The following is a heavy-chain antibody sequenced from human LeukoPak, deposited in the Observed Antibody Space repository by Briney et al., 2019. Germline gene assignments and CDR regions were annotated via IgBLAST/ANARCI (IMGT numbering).Heavy chain of an antibody. V-gene: IGHV1-24*01. D-gene: IGHD3-10*02. CDR2: FDPEDGET. CDR1: GYTLTELS. J-gene: IGHJ4*02. CDR3: ATVLLNYYVLDY. Sequence: ASVKVSCEVSGYTLTELSMHWVRQAPGKGLEWMGGFDPEDGETIYAQKFQGRVTMTEDTSTDTAYMELSSLRSEDTAVYYCATVLLNYYVLDYWGQGTLVTVSS.